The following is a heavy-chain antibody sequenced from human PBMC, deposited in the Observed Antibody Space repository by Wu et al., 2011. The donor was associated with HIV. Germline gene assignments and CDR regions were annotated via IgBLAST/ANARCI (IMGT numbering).Heavy chain of an antibody. Sequence: QVQLVQSGAEVKKPGASVKVSCKASGYTFTSYGLSWVRQAPGQGLEWMGWISSYNGNKNXAQKFQGRVTMTTDTSTSTIYMELRSLRSDDTAVYYCARDGVMTGDGSYYYYSGMDVWGRRDHGHRLL. V-gene: IGHV1-18*01. CDR2: ISSYNGNK. CDR3: ARDGVMTGDGSYYYYSGMDV. D-gene: IGHD7-27*01. CDR1: GYTFTSYG. J-gene: IGHJ6*02.